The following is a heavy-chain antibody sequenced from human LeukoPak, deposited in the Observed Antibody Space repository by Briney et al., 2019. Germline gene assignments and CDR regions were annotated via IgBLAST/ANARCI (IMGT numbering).Heavy chain of an antibody. Sequence: NWVRQAXXXXLEWMGWINTNTGNPTYAQGFTGRFVFSLDTSVSTAYLQISSLKAEDTAVYYCARDPNYYYDSSGYYGDYWGQGTLVTVSS. V-gene: IGHV7-4-1*02. CDR2: INTNTGNP. J-gene: IGHJ4*02. D-gene: IGHD3-22*01. CDR3: ARDPNYYYDSSGYYGDY.